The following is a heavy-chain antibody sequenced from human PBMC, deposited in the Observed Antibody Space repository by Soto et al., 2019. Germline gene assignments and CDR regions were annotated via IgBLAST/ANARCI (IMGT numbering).Heavy chain of an antibody. D-gene: IGHD6-6*01. CDR2: IYYSGST. J-gene: IGHJ4*02. CDR3: ARGEFEYSSSSTIDY. Sequence: PSETLSLTCTVSGGSISSSSYYWGWIRQPPGKGLEWIGSIYYSGSTYYNPSLKSRVTISVDTSKNQFSLKLSSVTAADTAVYYCARGEFEYSSSSTIDYWGQGTLVTVS. CDR1: GGSISSSSYY. V-gene: IGHV4-39*01.